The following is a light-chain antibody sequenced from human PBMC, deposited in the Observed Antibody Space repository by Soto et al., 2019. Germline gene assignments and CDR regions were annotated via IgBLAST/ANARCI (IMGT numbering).Light chain of an antibody. V-gene: IGLV2-14*01. CDR1: SGDIGSYNR. J-gene: IGLJ1*01. Sequence: QSVLTQPASVSGSPGQSITISCTGTSGDIGSYNRVSWYQQHPGKAPKLIIYEVTDWPSGVSNRFSGSKSGNTASLTISGLQAEDEAEYYCSSYTNINTRACVXGTGTNVTVL. CDR3: SSYTNINTRACV. CDR2: EVT.